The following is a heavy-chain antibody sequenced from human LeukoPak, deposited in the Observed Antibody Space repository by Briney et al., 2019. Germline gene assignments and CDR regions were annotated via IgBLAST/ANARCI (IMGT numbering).Heavy chain of an antibody. Sequence: SETLSLTCTVSGGSISSYYWSWIRQPPGKGLEWIGYIYYSGSTNYNPSLKSRVTISVDTSKNQFSLKLSSVTAAATAVYYCASTTVTTNFDFDIWGQGTMVTVSS. CDR3: ASTTVTTNFDFDI. D-gene: IGHD4-17*01. J-gene: IGHJ3*02. V-gene: IGHV4-59*01. CDR2: IYYSGST. CDR1: GGSISSYY.